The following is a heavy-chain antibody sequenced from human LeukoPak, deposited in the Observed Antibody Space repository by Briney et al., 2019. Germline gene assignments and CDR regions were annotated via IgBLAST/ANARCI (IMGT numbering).Heavy chain of an antibody. D-gene: IGHD6-6*01. CDR1: GHTLSRHR. CDR3: ARDPYSSTWSYGMDV. J-gene: IGHJ6*02. V-gene: IGHV3-7*05. CDR2: IKQDGSEE. Sequence: GGSLTLLCALSGHTLSRHRVMGLRQAPGKGLEWVANIKQDGSEEVYVDSVKGRFTISRDNAKNSLFLQMNTLRAEDTAVYYCARDPYSSTWSYGMDVWGQGTTVTVSS.